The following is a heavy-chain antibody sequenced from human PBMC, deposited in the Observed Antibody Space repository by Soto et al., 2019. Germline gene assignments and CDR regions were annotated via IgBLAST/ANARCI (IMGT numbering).Heavy chain of an antibody. CDR3: AREYCSSTSCYTLGWFDP. J-gene: IGHJ5*02. CDR1: GYSFSSYG. D-gene: IGHD2-2*02. CDR2: ISAYNGNT. V-gene: IGHV1-18*04. Sequence: GAAVKVSCKAGGYSFSSYGISWGRQAPGQGLEWMGWISAYNGNTNYAQKLQGRVTMTTDTSTSTAYMGLRSLRSDDTAVYYCAREYCSSTSCYTLGWFDPWGQGTLVTVSS.